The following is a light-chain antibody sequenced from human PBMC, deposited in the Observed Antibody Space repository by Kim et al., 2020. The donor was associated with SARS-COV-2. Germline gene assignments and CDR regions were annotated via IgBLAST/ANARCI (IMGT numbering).Light chain of an antibody. J-gene: IGLJ1*01. CDR3: QLWDSGIDFRV. Sequence: SYELTQPPSVSVAPGKTATITCGANNIGSKSVHWYQQKPGQAPVLVIFYDSDRPSGIPQRFSGSNSGNTATLTISRADAGDESDYYCQLWDSGIDFRVFG. CDR1: NIGSKS. V-gene: IGLV3-21*04. CDR2: YDS.